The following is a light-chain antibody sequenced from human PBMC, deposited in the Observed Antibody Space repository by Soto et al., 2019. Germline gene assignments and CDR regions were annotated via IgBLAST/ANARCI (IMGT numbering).Light chain of an antibody. CDR1: SSDVGGYNY. J-gene: IGLJ2*01. V-gene: IGLV2-14*01. CDR3: SSYTSSSTGVV. Sequence: QSVLTQPASVSGSPGQSITISCTGTSSDVGGYNYVSWYQQHPGKAPKLMIYDVSNRPSGVSNRFSGSKSGNTASLSISGLQAEDEAHYYCSSYTSSSTGVVFGGGTKVTVL. CDR2: DVS.